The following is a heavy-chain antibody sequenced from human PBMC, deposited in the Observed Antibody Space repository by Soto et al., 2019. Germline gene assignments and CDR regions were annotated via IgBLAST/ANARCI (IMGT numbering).Heavy chain of an antibody. D-gene: IGHD3-22*01. CDR1: GYSFAVYW. J-gene: IGHJ4*02. Sequence: PGESLKISCKGSGYSFAVYWITWVLQMTWKGLEWMGRIDPSDSQTYYSPSFRGHVTISAAKSITTVFLQWSSLRASDTAMYYCARQIYDSDSGPNFQYYFDSWGQGTLVTVSS. CDR2: IDPSDSQT. V-gene: IGHV5-10-1*01. CDR3: ARQIYDSDSGPNFQYYFDS.